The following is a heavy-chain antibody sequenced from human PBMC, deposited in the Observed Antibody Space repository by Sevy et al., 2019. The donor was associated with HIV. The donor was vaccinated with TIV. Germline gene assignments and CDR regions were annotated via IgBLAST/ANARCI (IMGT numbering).Heavy chain of an antibody. CDR3: AREGINYYGSGSYYNGLNWFDP. D-gene: IGHD3-10*01. Sequence: SETLSLTCTVSGGSISSSSYYWGWIRQRPGKGLEWIGSIYYSGSTYYNPSLKSRVTISVDTSKNQFSLKLSCVTAADTAVYYCAREGINYYGSGSYYNGLNWFDPWGQGTLVTVSS. J-gene: IGHJ5*02. CDR2: IYYSGST. CDR1: GGSISSSSYY. V-gene: IGHV4-39*02.